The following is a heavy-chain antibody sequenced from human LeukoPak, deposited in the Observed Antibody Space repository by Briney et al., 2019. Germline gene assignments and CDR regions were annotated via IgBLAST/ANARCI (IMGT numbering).Heavy chain of an antibody. V-gene: IGHV1-2*02. J-gene: IGHJ6*04. Sequence: ASVKVSCKASGYTFTGYYMHWVRQAPGQGLEWMGWINPNSGGTNYAQKFQGRVTMTRDTSISTAYMELSRLRSDDTAVYYCARVRVVAVAGTGVDAWGKGTTVTVSS. CDR2: INPNSGGT. D-gene: IGHD6-19*01. CDR3: ARVRVVAVAGTGVDA. CDR1: GYTFTGYY.